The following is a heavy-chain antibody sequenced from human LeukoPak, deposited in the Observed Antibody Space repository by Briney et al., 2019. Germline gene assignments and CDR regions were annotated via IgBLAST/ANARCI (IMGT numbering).Heavy chain of an antibody. CDR1: GGSFSGYY. Sequence: KPSETLSLTCAVYGGSFSGYYWSWIRQPPGKGLEWIGEINHSGSTNYNPSLKSRVTISVDTSKNQFSLKLSSVTAADTAVYYCARFSEYSHSSVHYLDYWGQGTLVSVSS. V-gene: IGHV4-34*01. J-gene: IGHJ4*02. D-gene: IGHD3-22*01. CDR2: INHSGST. CDR3: ARFSEYSHSSVHYLDY.